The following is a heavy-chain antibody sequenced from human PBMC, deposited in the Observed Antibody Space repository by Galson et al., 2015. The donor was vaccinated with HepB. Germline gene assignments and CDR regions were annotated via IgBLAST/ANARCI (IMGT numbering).Heavy chain of an antibody. CDR2: ISSSSSTI. CDR3: ARLGGWYYDSSGPLDY. V-gene: IGHV3-48*02. CDR1: GFTFSSYS. Sequence: SLRLSCAASGFTFSSYSMNWVRQAPGKGLEWVSYISSSSSTIYYADSVKGRFTISRDNAKDSLYLQMNSLRDEDTAVYYCARLGGWYYDSSGPLDYWGQGTLVTVSS. D-gene: IGHD3-22*01. J-gene: IGHJ4*02.